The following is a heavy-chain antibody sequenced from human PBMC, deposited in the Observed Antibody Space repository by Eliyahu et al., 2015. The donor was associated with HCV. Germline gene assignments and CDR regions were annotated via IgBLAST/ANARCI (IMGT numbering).Heavy chain of an antibody. CDR3: TKKKDDGGLGGNGNLGGKPFDL. CDR2: INWNTDTI. CDR1: GFTFVKYA. D-gene: IGHD1-26*01. Sequence: EMKLEESGGGLAKPGRSLRLSCVGSGFTFVKYALFWVRQRPGKGLEWVAGINWNTDTIRYADSVKGRFIISRDNAKNTVFLQMNGLRSEDTAHYFCTKKKDDGGLGGNGNLGGKPFDLWGLGTTVVVSS. J-gene: IGHJ3*01. V-gene: IGHV3-9*01.